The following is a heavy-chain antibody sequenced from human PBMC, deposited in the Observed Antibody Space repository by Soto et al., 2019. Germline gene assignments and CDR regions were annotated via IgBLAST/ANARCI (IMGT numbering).Heavy chain of an antibody. CDR3: ARVTAPDGGFDY. J-gene: IGHJ4*02. D-gene: IGHD2-15*01. Sequence: SETLSLTCTVSGGSISSSSYYWGWIRQPPGKGLEWIGSIYYSGSTYYNPSLKSRVTISVDTSKNQFSLKLSSVTAADTAVYYCARVTAPDGGFDYWGQGTLVTVSS. CDR1: GGSISSSSYY. V-gene: IGHV4-39*07. CDR2: IYYSGST.